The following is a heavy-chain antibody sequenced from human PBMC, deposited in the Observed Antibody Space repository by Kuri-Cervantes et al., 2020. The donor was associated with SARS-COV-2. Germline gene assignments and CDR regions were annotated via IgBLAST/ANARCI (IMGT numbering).Heavy chain of an antibody. D-gene: IGHD1-26*01. CDR1: GFTVSSNY. J-gene: IGHJ6*02. V-gene: IGHV3-66*01. CDR3: ASSGSPYYYYGMDV. CDR2: IYSSGST. Sequence: GESLKICWAASGFTVSSNYMSWVRQAPGKGLEWVSVIYSSGSTYYADSVKGRFTISRDNSKNTLYLEMNSLRAEDTAVYYCASSGSPYYYYGMDVWGQGTTVTVSS.